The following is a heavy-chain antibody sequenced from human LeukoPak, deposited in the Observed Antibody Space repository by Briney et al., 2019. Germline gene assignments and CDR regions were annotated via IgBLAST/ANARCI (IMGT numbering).Heavy chain of an antibody. Sequence: PSETLSLTCSVSGDSISIGDFRWSWIRQSPGKGLEWIGYVYYIGTAYYNPSLRSRVALSADTSKNQFSLTLNSVTVADSAVYFCPRARGDSPRIYYYMDVWGKGTTVTVSS. CDR1: GDSISIGDFR. CDR3: PRARGDSPRIYYYMDV. CDR2: VYYIGTA. J-gene: IGHJ6*03. V-gene: IGHV4-30-4*01. D-gene: IGHD3-16*01.